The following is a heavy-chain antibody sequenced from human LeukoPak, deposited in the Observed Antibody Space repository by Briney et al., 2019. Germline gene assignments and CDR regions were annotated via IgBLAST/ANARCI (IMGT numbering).Heavy chain of an antibody. J-gene: IGHJ4*02. D-gene: IGHD6-19*01. CDR1: GGSISSGGYS. CDR3: ARGYSSGYSEFDY. V-gene: IGHV4-30-2*01. CDR2: IYHSGST. Sequence: SETLSLTCAVSGGSISSGGYSWSWIRQPPGKGLEWIGYIYHSGSTYYNPSLKSRVTISVDRSKNQFSLKLSSVTAADTAVYYCARGYSSGYSEFDYWGQGTLVTASS.